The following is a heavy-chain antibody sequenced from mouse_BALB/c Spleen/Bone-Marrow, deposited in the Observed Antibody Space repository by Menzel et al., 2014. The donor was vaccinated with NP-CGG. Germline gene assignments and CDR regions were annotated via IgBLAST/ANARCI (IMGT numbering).Heavy chain of an antibody. Sequence: VQLQQSEAELVKPGASVKLSCTASGFNIKDTYMYWVKQRPEQGLEWIGRIDPANGNTKYDPKFQGRATITADTSSNTAYLQLSSLTSEDTAVYYCAREDYGNSYAMDYWGQGTSVTVSS. CDR2: IDPANGNT. CDR3: AREDYGNSYAMDY. J-gene: IGHJ4*01. D-gene: IGHD2-1*01. V-gene: IGHV14-3*02. CDR1: GFNIKDTY.